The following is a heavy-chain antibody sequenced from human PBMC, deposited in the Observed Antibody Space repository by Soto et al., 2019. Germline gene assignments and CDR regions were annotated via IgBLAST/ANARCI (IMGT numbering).Heavy chain of an antibody. CDR2: ISGSGGST. CDR1: GFTFSSYA. Sequence: EVQLLESGGGLVQPGGSLRLSCAASGFTFSSYAMSWVRQAPGKGLEWVSAISGSGGSTYYADSVKGRFTISRDNSKKPLFLQIDRLRGEETAGYLCAKGCSDGFWSGYFLGPGWFRPWGQGTLVTVSS. V-gene: IGHV3-23*01. J-gene: IGHJ5*02. D-gene: IGHD3-3*01. CDR3: AKGCSDGFWSGYFLGPGWFRP.